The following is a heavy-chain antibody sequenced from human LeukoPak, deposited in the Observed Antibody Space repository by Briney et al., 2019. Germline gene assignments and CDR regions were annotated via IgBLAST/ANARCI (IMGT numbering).Heavy chain of an antibody. Sequence: SETLSLTCTVSGGSISGYYWSWIRQPPGKGLECIGYIYYSGSTNYNPSLKSRVPIPVDTSRNQFSLKLTSVTAADTAVYYCAKVSDRDSSGYYWGFEYWGQGTLVTVSS. CDR2: IYYSGST. CDR3: AKVSDRDSSGYYWGFEY. J-gene: IGHJ4*02. V-gene: IGHV4-59*08. CDR1: GGSISGYY. D-gene: IGHD3-22*01.